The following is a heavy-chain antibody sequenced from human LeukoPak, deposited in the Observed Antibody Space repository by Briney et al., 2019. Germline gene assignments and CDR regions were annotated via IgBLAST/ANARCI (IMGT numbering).Heavy chain of an antibody. CDR2: ISAYNGNT. CDR1: GYTLTSYG. D-gene: IGHD3-22*01. CDR3: ARAGLYDSSGYYGGY. V-gene: IGHV1-18*01. J-gene: IGHJ4*02. Sequence: GASVKVSCKASGYTLTSYGISWVRQAPGQGLEWMGWISAYNGNTNYAQKLQGRVTMTTDTSTSTAYMELRSLRSDDTAVYYCARAGLYDSSGYYGGYWGQGTLVTVSP.